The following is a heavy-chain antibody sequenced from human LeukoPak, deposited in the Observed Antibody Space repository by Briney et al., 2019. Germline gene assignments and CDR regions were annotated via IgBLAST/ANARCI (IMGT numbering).Heavy chain of an antibody. V-gene: IGHV3-7*01. J-gene: IGHJ5*02. CDR1: GFTFSSYW. CDR2: IKQDASEK. CDR3: ARGGPAAMVDP. D-gene: IGHD2-2*01. Sequence: GGSLRLSCAASGFTFSSYWMSWVRQAPGKGLEWAANIKQDASEKYYVDSVKGRFTISRDNAKNSLYLQMNSLRAEDTAVYYCARGGPAAMVDPWGQGTLVTVSS.